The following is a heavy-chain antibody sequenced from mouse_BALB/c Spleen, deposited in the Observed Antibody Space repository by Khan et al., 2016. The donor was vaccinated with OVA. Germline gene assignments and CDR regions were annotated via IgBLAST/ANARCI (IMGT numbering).Heavy chain of an antibody. CDR2: LNHSSGYT. CDR1: GYTFTRYW. Sequence: QVQLKESGAELANPGASVKMSCKASGYTFTRYWMHWVKQRPGQGLEWIGYLNHSSGYTEYNQNFRDKATLTADKSSSTAYMKLSSLTSEDSAVYYCARDRIDYGGQGTTLTVSS. CDR3: ARDRIDY. V-gene: IGHV1-7*01. J-gene: IGHJ2*01.